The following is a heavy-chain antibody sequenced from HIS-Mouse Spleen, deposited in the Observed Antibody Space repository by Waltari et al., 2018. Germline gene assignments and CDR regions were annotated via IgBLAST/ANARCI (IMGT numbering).Heavy chain of an antibody. CDR2: IYYSGST. J-gene: IGHJ2*01. CDR3: AREIPYSSSWYDWYFDL. D-gene: IGHD6-13*01. CDR1: GGSISSSTSY. Sequence: QLQLQASGPGLVKPSETLSLPCTVSGGSISSSTSYWGWIRQPPGKGLEWIGSIYYSGSTYYNPSLKSRVTISVDTSKNQFSLKLSSVTAADTAVYYCAREIPYSSSWYDWYFDLWGRGTLVTVSS. V-gene: IGHV4-39*07.